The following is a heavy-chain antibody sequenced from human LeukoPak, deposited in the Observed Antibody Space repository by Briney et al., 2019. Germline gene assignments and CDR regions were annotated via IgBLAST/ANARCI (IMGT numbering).Heavy chain of an antibody. CDR2: INKDGGEK. J-gene: IGHJ4*02. CDR3: VKDSPPRYSGSPPAY. D-gene: IGHD1-26*01. CDR1: GFSFSSYW. V-gene: IGHV3-7*03. Sequence: GGSLRLSCAASGFSFSSYWMSWVRQAPGKGLEWVANINKDGGEKYYVDSVKGRFTISRDNAKNSLYLQMNSLRADDTAVYYCVKDSPPRYSGSPPAYWGQGTLVTVSS.